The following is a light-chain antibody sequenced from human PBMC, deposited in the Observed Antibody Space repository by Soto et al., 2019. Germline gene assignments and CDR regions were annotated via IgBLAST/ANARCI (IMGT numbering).Light chain of an antibody. CDR1: QGIINY. CDR2: AAS. V-gene: IGKV1-27*01. CDR3: QKYNNSPWT. Sequence: DIQMTQSPSSLSASVGDRVTITCRASQGIINYVAWYQQRPGRVPKLLISAASTLRSGVPSRFSGSGSGTDFTLTISSLQPEDAATYYCQKYNNSPWTFDQGNKVEI. J-gene: IGKJ1*01.